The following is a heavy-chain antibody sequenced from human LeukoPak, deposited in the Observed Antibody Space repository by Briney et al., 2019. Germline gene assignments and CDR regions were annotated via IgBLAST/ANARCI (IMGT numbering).Heavy chain of an antibody. V-gene: IGHV3-21*01. Sequence: GGSLRLSCEASEFTLTGHSMNWVRQAPGKGLEWVSSISISSSYIYYADSVKGRFTISRDNAKNSLYLQMNSLRAEDTAVYYCAREGYYDSSGYYSGTLRFDPWGQGTLVTVSS. CDR3: AREGYYDSSGYYSGTLRFDP. CDR1: EFTLTGHS. J-gene: IGHJ5*02. CDR2: ISISSSYI. D-gene: IGHD3-22*01.